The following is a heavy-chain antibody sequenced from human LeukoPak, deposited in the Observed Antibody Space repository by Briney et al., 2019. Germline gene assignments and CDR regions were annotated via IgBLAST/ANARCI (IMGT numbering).Heavy chain of an antibody. J-gene: IGHJ4*02. CDR2: ISSSGSTI. D-gene: IGHD3-10*01. V-gene: IGHV3-48*03. CDR3: ASAYGGLLDY. CDR1: GFTFSSYE. Sequence: GGSLRLSCAASGFTFSSYEMNWVRQAPGKGLEWVSYISSSGSTIYYADSVKGRFTISRDNAKNSLYLQMNSLRAEGTAIYYCASAYGGLLDYWGQGTLVTVSS.